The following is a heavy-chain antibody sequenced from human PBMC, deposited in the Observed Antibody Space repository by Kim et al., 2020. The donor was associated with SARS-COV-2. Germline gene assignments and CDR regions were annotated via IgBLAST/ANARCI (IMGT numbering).Heavy chain of an antibody. J-gene: IGHJ4*02. CDR3: AREGVSGTGNFDY. V-gene: IGHV4-30-2*04. D-gene: IGHD2-8*01. Sequence: YTPSLKSRVTISVDTSKNQFSLKLSSVTAADTAVYYCAREGVSGTGNFDYWGQGTLVTVSS.